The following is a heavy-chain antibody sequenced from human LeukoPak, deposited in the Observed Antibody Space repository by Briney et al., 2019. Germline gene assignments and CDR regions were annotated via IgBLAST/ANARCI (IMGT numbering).Heavy chain of an antibody. V-gene: IGHV4-30-4*01. D-gene: IGHD4-11*01. CDR3: ARFLRVTGTFDY. CDR2: IYCSGST. CDR1: GGSISSGDYY. J-gene: IGHJ4*02. Sequence: SENLSLTCTVYGGSISSGDYYWSWIRQPPGKGLEWIGYIYCSGSTYYNPSLKSRVTISVDTSKNQFSLKLSSVTAADTAVYYCARFLRVTGTFDYWGQGTLVTVSS.